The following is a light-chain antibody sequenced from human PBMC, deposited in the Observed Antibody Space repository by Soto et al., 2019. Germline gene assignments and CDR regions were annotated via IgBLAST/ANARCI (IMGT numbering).Light chain of an antibody. J-gene: IGLJ2*01. CDR3: SSYTRSSSVL. Sequence: QSVLTQPASVSASPGQSITLSCTGTNSDIGAYVYVSWYQQHPGKAPKVLIYEVRNRPSGASSRFSGSKSGNTAFLTISGLQPEDEADYYCSSYTRSSSVLFGGGTKLTVL. CDR1: NSDIGAYVY. CDR2: EVR. V-gene: IGLV2-14*01.